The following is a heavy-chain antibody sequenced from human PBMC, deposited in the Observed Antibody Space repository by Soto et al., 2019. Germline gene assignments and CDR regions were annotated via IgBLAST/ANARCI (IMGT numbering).Heavy chain of an antibody. CDR3: AHTLYYYDSSGYYIDAFDI. V-gene: IGHV2-5*02. CDR2: IYWDDDK. Sequence: QITLKESGPTLVKPTQTLTLTCTFSGFLLSTSGVGVGWIRQPPGKALEWLALIYWDDDKRYSPSLKSRLTITKDTSKNQVVLTMTNMDPVDTATYYCAHTLYYYDSSGYYIDAFDIWGQGTMVTVSS. J-gene: IGHJ3*02. CDR1: GFLLSTSGVG. D-gene: IGHD3-22*01.